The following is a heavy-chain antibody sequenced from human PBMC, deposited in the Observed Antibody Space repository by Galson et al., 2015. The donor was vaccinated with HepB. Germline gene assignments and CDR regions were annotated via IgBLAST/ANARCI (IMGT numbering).Heavy chain of an antibody. CDR1: GYTFTAYY. J-gene: IGHJ4*02. CDR2: INPNSGGT. D-gene: IGHD2-15*01. Sequence: SVKVSCKASGYTFTAYYMLWVRQAPGQGLEWMGWINPNSGGTNYAQKFQGRVTMTRDTSVSTAYMELSRLRSDDTAVYYCARDMGYCSGGSCYRYFDYWGQGTLVTVSS. V-gene: IGHV1-2*02. CDR3: ARDMGYCSGGSCYRYFDY.